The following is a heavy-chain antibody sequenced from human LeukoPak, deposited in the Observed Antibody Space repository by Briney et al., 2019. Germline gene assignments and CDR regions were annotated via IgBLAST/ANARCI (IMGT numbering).Heavy chain of an antibody. J-gene: IGHJ4*02. CDR2: FDPEDGET. D-gene: IGHD3-10*01. Sequence: ASVKVSCKVSGYTLTELSMHWVRQAPGKGLEWMGGFDPEDGETIYAQKFQGRVTVTEDTSTDTAYMELSSLRSEDTAVYYCATVKAYYYGSGRPSYYFDYWGQGTLVTVSS. V-gene: IGHV1-24*01. CDR1: GYTLTELS. CDR3: ATVKAYYYGSGRPSYYFDY.